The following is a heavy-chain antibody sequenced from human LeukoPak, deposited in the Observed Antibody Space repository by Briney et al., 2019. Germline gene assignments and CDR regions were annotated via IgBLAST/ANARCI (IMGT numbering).Heavy chain of an antibody. CDR3: ARGYSGYDYHYYYGMDV. CDR1: GYTFTSYG. Sequence: ASVKVSCKASGYTFTSYGISWVRQAPGQGLEWMGWISAYNGNTNYAQKLQGRVTMTTDTSTSTAYMELRSLRSDDTAVYYCARGYSGYDYHYYYGMDVWGQGTTVTVSS. J-gene: IGHJ6*02. D-gene: IGHD5-12*01. CDR2: ISAYNGNT. V-gene: IGHV1-18*01.